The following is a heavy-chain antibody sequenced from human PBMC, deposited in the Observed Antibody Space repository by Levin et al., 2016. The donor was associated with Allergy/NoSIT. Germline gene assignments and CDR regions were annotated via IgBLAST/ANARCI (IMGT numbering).Heavy chain of an antibody. Sequence: WIRQPPGKGLEWIGNIYHSGRTSHNPSLRGRVTISVDTSKNQFSLKLSSVTAADTAVYYCASGHPPIRCSGGSCYSVRPYFDYWGQGTLVTVSS. D-gene: IGHD2-15*01. V-gene: IGHV4-39*07. J-gene: IGHJ4*02. CDR3: ASGHPPIRCSGGSCYSVRPYFDY. CDR2: IYHSGRT.